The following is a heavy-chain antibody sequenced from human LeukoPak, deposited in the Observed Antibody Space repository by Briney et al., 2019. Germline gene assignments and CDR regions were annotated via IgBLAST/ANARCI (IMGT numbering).Heavy chain of an antibody. V-gene: IGHV4-59*01. CDR2: IYYSGKT. Sequence: SETLSLTCTVSGGSISSYSWSWVRQPPGKGLEWIGYIYYSGKTDYNDSLKSRVTISVDTSKNQFSLKLYSVTAADTAVYYCARDATGHNSSWEFDHWGQGTLVTVSS. D-gene: IGHD6-13*01. J-gene: IGHJ4*02. CDR3: ARDATGHNSSWEFDH. CDR1: GGSISSYS.